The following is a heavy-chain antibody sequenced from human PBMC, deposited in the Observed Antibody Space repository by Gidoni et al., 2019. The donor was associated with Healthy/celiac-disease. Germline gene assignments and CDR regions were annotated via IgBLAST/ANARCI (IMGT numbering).Heavy chain of an antibody. D-gene: IGHD5-18*01. CDR3: ARDEDTAMVANDY. CDR2: ISYDGSNK. V-gene: IGHV3-30-3*01. CDR1: GFTFSSYA. Sequence: QVQLVESGGGVVQPGRSLRLSCAASGFTFSSYAMHWVRQAPGKGLEWVAVISYDGSNKYYADSVKGRFTISRDNSKNTLYLQMNSLRAEDTAVYYCARDEDTAMVANDYWGQGTLVTVSS. J-gene: IGHJ4*02.